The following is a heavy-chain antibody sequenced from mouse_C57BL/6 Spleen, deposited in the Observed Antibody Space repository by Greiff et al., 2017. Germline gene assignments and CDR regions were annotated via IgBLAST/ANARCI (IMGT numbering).Heavy chain of an antibody. CDR3: ERHEEKGWLPRQAMDY. CDR1: GYNFTEST. CDR2: FYPGSGSI. D-gene: IGHD2-3*01. V-gene: IGHV1-62-2*01. Sequence: QVQLQQSGAELVKPGASVKLSCTASGYNFTESTIHWVKQRSGQGLEWIGWFYPGSGSIKYDEKFKDKATLTADKSSNTVDMELSRLTSEDSAVYSWERHEEKGWLPRQAMDYWGQGTSVTVSS. J-gene: IGHJ4*01.